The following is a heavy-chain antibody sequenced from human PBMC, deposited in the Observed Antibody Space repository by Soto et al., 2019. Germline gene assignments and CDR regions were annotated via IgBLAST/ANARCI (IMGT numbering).Heavy chain of an antibody. V-gene: IGHV4-59*01. CDR2: VYYLGST. CDR1: GGSMSEFL. D-gene: IGHD3-10*01. CDR3: ARDGYDGSGSPYPAY. J-gene: IGHJ4*02. Sequence: SETLSLTCSVSGGSMSEFLWSWIRQSPERGLEWIGYVYYLGSTDYNPSLKSRVTISVDTSKRQFSLRLSSVTAADAAIYYCARDGYDGSGSPYPAYWGPGIQVTVS.